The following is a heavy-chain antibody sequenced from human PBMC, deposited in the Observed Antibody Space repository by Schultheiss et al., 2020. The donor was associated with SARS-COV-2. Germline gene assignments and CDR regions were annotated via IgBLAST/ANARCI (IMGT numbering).Heavy chain of an antibody. D-gene: IGHD3-9*01. Sequence: GSLRLSCTVSGGSISSYYWSWIRQPPGKGLEWIGEINHSGSTNYNPSLKSRVTISVDTSKNQFSLKLSSVTAADTAVYYCATSRYFDWLLSYAFDIWGQGTMVTVSS. J-gene: IGHJ3*02. CDR3: ATSRYFDWLLSYAFDI. V-gene: IGHV4-34*01. CDR2: INHSGST. CDR1: GGSISSYY.